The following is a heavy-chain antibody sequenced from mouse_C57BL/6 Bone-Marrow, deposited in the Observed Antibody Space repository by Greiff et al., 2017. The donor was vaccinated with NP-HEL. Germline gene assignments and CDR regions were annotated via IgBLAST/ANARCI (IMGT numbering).Heavy chain of an antibody. CDR3: TRDPPAY. J-gene: IGHJ3*01. V-gene: IGHV14-4*01. CDR2: IDPENGDT. Sequence: VQLKQSGAELVRPGASVKLSCTASGFNIKDDYMHWVKQRPDQGLEWIGWIDPENGDTEYASKFQGKATITADTSSNTAYLQLRSLTSEDTAVYYCTRDPPAYWGQGTLVTVSA. CDR1: GFNIKDDY.